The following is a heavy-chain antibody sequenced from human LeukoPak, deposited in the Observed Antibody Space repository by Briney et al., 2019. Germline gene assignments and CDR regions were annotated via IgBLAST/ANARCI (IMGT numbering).Heavy chain of an antibody. CDR1: GFTFSSYS. V-gene: IGHV3-21*01. CDR2: ISSSSSYI. CDR3: ARGLLHTSYDFWSGYQDSYYYGMDV. Sequence: GGSLRLSCAASGFTFSSYSMNWVRQAPGKGLEWVSSISSSSSYIYYADSVKGRFTISRDNAKNSLYLQMNSLRAEDTAVYYCARGLLHTSYDFWSGYQDSYYYGMDVWGQGTTVTVSS. J-gene: IGHJ6*02. D-gene: IGHD3-3*01.